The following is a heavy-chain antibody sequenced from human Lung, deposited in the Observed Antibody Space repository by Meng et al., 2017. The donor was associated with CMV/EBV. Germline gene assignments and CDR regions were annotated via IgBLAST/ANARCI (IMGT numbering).Heavy chain of an antibody. CDR2: LYPDGST. Sequence: GHPPWSAQRLVKPSETLSLSCFVSSDPITNYFWGWGRQPGGKGLEWIGRLYPDGSTDYNPSLSSRLTLSLDTSKIRFSLKLRSVTAADTAIYYCARTPVRFCNTHMCYAFDYWGQGALVTVSS. J-gene: IGHJ4*02. CDR3: ARTPVRFCNTHMCYAFDY. D-gene: IGHD2-2*01. V-gene: IGHV4-4*07. CDR1: SDPITNYF.